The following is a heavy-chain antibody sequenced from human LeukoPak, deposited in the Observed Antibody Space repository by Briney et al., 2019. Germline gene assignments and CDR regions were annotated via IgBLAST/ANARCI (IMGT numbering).Heavy chain of an antibody. CDR2: INHSGST. V-gene: IGHV4-34*01. J-gene: IGHJ4*02. Sequence: SETPSLTCAVYGGSFSGYYWSWIRQPPGKGLEWIGEINHSGSTNYNPSLKSRVTISVDTSKNQFSLKLSSVTAADTAVYYCARHYYDSSGYYYGDYWGQGTLVTVSS. CDR3: ARHYYDSSGYYYGDY. D-gene: IGHD3-22*01. CDR1: GGSFSGYY.